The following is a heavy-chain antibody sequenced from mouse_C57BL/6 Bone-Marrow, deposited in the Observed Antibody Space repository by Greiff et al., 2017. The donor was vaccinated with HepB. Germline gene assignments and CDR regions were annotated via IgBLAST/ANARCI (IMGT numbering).Heavy chain of an antibody. D-gene: IGHD1-1*01. J-gene: IGHJ3*01. V-gene: IGHV1-5*01. CDR1: GYTFTSYW. CDR2: IYPGNSDT. CDR3: TNVMDYYGSSAWFAY. Sequence: EVMLVESGTVLARPGASVKMSCKTSGYTFTSYWMHWVKQRPGQGLEWIGAIYPGNSDTSYNQKFKGKAKLTAVTSASTAYMELSSLTNEDSAVYYCTNVMDYYGSSAWFAYWGQGTLVTVSA.